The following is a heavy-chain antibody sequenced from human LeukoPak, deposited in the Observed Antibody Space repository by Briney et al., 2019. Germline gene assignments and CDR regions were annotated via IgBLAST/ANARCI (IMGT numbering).Heavy chain of an antibody. V-gene: IGHV3-30*18. CDR1: GFTFSSYG. CDR3: AKGSYITMVRGALDY. D-gene: IGHD3-10*01. J-gene: IGHJ4*02. Sequence: GRSLRLSCAASGFTFSSYGMHWVRQAPGKGLEWVAVISYDGSNKYYADSVKGRFTISRDNSKNTLYLQMNSLGAEDTAVYYCAKGSYITMVRGALDYWGQGTLVTVSS. CDR2: ISYDGSNK.